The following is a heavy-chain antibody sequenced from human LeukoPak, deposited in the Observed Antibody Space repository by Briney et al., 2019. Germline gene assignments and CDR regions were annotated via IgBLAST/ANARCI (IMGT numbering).Heavy chain of an antibody. CDR3: ARTGDRFWSGYSLVDY. CDR2: IKQDGSEK. Sequence: GGSLRLSCAASGFTFSSYWMSWVRQAPGKGLEWVANIKQDGSEKYYVDSVKGRFTISRDNAKNLLYLQMNSLRAEDTAVYYCARTGDRFWSGYSLVDYWGQGTLVTASS. D-gene: IGHD3-3*01. CDR1: GFTFSSYW. J-gene: IGHJ4*02. V-gene: IGHV3-7*01.